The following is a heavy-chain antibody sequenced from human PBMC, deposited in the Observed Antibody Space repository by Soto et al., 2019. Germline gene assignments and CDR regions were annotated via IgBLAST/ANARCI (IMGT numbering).Heavy chain of an antibody. D-gene: IGHD1-26*01. J-gene: IGHJ4*02. CDR1: GLTFTDYW. CDR2: IKQDESEK. Sequence: GGSLRLSCVTYGLTFTDYWMSWVRQAPGKGLEWVANIKQDESEKNYLDSVKGRFTISRDNAKNSLYLQMNSLRAEDTAVDYCASDRFRGTYSRRGLTYLFEDWGQGAPVTVSS. V-gene: IGHV3-7*03. CDR3: ASDRFRGTYSRRGLTYLFED.